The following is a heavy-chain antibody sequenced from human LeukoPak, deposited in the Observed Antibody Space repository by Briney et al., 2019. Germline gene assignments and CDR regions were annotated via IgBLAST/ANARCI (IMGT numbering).Heavy chain of an antibody. J-gene: IGHJ4*02. CDR1: GGSISSSSYY. Sequence: PSETLSLTCTVSGGSISSSSYYWGWIRQPPGKGLEWIGSIYYSGSTYYNPSLKSRVTIAVDTSKKQFSLKVSSVTAADTAVYYCARYGGNSVFDYWGQGTLVTVSS. CDR3: ARYGGNSVFDY. V-gene: IGHV4-39*07. D-gene: IGHD4-23*01. CDR2: IYYSGST.